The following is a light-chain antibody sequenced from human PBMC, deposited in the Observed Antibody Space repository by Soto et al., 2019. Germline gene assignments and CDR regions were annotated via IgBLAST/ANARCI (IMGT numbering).Light chain of an antibody. V-gene: IGKV1-12*01. CDR1: QGISSR. Sequence: DIQMTQSPSSVSASVGDRVTITCRASQGISSRLAWYQQKPGKAPNLLIYAASILQSGVPSRFSGSGSETDFTLTIGSLQPEDFATYYCQQANSFPLTFGGGTKVEIK. CDR2: AAS. CDR3: QQANSFPLT. J-gene: IGKJ4*01.